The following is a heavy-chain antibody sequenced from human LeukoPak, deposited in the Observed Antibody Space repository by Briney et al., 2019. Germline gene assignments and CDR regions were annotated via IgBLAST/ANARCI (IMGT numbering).Heavy chain of an antibody. CDR1: GGTFSSYA. V-gene: IGHV1-69*04. J-gene: IGHJ6*03. Sequence: GASVKVSCKASGGTFSSYAISWVRQAPGQGLEWMGRIIPILGIANYAQKFQGRVTITADKSTSTAYMELSSLRSDDTAVYYCARDIVEGNYYYYYMDVWGKGTTVTVSS. CDR2: IIPILGIA. D-gene: IGHD2-15*01. CDR3: ARDIVEGNYYYYYMDV.